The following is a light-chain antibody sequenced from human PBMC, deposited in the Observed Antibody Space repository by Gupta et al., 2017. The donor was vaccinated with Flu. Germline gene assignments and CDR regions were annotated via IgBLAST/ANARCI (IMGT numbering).Light chain of an antibody. Sequence: DIVLTQSPATPSLPPGETATLSSTTRQSIDNYLACYQQKPGQAPRLLIYDASNRATGIPARFSGSGCATDFTLTISSREPEDFAFYYCQQHNRWTTITFGQGTQLEIK. J-gene: IGKJ5*01. CDR2: DAS. V-gene: IGKV3-11*01. CDR3: QQHNRWTTIT. CDR1: QSIDNY.